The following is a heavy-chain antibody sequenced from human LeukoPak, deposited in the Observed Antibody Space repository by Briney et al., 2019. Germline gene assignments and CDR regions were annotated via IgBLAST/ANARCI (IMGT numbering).Heavy chain of an antibody. D-gene: IGHD5-12*01. V-gene: IGHV3-30*02. CDR3: ARDSGYSFDY. Sequence: GGSLRLSCAASGFTFSSYGMHWVRQAPGKGLEWVAFIRYDGSNKYYADSVKGRFTISRDNSKNTLYLQMNGLRAEDTAVYYCARDSGYSFDYWGQGTLVTVSS. CDR2: IRYDGSNK. J-gene: IGHJ4*02. CDR1: GFTFSSYG.